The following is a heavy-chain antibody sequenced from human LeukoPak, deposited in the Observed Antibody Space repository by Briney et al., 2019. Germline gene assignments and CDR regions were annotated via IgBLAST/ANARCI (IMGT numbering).Heavy chain of an antibody. Sequence: GRSLRLSCAASGFTFSSYGMHWVRQAPGKGLEWVAVISYDGSNKYYADSVKGRFTISRDNSKNTLYLQMNSLRAEDTAVYYCAKEHTYSSSWYDYYYGMDVRGQGTTVTVSS. CDR2: ISYDGSNK. CDR1: GFTFSSYG. V-gene: IGHV3-30*18. CDR3: AKEHTYSSSWYDYYYGMDV. D-gene: IGHD6-13*01. J-gene: IGHJ6*02.